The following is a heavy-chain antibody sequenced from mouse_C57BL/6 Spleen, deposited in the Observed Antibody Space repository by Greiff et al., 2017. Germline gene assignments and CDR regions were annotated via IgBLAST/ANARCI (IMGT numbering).Heavy chain of an antibody. CDR1: GYTFTDYY. V-gene: IGHV1-19*01. D-gene: IGHD2-4*01. Sequence: VQLQQSGPVLVKPGASVKMSCTASGYTFTDYYMNWVKQSHEQSLEWIGVINPYNGGTSYNQKFKGKATLTVDKASSTAYLELNSLTSEDSAVYYCERAKRIYYDDDGFAYWGQGTLVTVSA. CDR3: ERAKRIYYDDDGFAY. CDR2: INPYNGGT. J-gene: IGHJ3*01.